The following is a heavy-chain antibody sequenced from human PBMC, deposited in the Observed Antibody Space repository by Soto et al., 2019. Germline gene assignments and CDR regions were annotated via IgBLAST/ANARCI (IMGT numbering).Heavy chain of an antibody. CDR3: ARDERPLWFGESANWFAP. V-gene: IGHV1-69*08. CDR2: IIPILGIA. J-gene: IGHJ5*02. CDR1: GGTFSSYT. D-gene: IGHD3-10*01. Sequence: QVQLVQSGAEVKKPGSSVKVSCKASGGTFSSYTISWVRQAPGQGLEWMGRIIPILGIANYEQKFQGRVTITADKFTSSAYMDLSRLRCEDTAVYYCARDERPLWFGESANWFAPWGQGTLVTVSS.